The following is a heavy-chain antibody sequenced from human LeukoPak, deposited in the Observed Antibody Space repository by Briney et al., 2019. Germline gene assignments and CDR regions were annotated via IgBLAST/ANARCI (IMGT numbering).Heavy chain of an antibody. J-gene: IGHJ4*02. CDR3: ARNLMICSGGSCYSYYFDY. D-gene: IGHD2-15*01. V-gene: IGHV4-30-2*01. CDR1: GGSLSSGGYS. Sequence: SETLSLTCAVSGGSLSSGGYSWSWLRQPPGTGLEWIGYIYHSGSTYYNPSLKSRVTISVDRSKNQFSLKLSSVTAADTAVYYCARNLMICSGGSCYSYYFDYWGQGTLVTVSS. CDR2: IYHSGST.